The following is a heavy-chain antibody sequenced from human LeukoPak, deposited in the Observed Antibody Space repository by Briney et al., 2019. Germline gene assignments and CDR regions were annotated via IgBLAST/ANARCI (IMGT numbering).Heavy chain of an antibody. CDR1: GYTLTELS. Sequence: GASVKVSCKVSGYTLTELSMHWVRQAPGKGLEWMGGFDPEDGETIYAQKFQGRVTMTEDASTDTAYMELSSLRSEDTAVYYCATARSIAVAGTLSYWGQGTLVTVSS. J-gene: IGHJ4*02. D-gene: IGHD6-19*01. CDR3: ATARSIAVAGTLSY. CDR2: FDPEDGET. V-gene: IGHV1-24*01.